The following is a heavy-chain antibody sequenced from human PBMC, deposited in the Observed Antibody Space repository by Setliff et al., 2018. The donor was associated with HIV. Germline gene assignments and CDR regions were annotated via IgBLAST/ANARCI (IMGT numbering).Heavy chain of an antibody. Sequence: SETLSLTCSVSGGSFSGYYWSWIRQPPGKGLEWIGYIYIYNSGSTNYNPSLTSRVTISVDTSRNQFSLKLTAVTAADTAIYYCARGVNFDYWGQGTQVTVSS. CDR1: GGSFSGYY. CDR3: ARGVNFDY. J-gene: IGHJ4*02. CDR2: IYIYNSGST. D-gene: IGHD3-3*01. V-gene: IGHV4-59*01.